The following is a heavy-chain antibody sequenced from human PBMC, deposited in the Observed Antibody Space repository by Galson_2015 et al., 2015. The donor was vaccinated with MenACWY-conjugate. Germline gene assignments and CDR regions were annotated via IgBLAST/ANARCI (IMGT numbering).Heavy chain of an antibody. D-gene: IGHD3-22*01. CDR2: ISAYNGNT. V-gene: IGHV1-18*04. J-gene: IGHJ4*02. CDR3: ARDRTDSRGQFDY. Sequence: SVKVSCKASGYTLTSHGMSWVRQAPGQGLEWMGWISAYNGNTNYAQNLQDRVTMTTDTFTNTVFMELRSLRSDDTAVYYCARDRTDSRGQFDYWGQESLVTVSS. CDR1: GYTLTSHG.